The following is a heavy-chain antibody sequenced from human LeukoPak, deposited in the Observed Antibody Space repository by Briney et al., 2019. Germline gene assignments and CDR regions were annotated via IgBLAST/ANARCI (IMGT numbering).Heavy chain of an antibody. CDR1: RFTFNTYS. V-gene: IGHV3-21*06. Sequence: GGSLRLSCEASRFTFNTYSMNWARQAPGKGLEWVSSIYSSGGYMFYADSVKGRFIISRDNAKDSLYLQMNSLRVEDTAVYYCLRGDRRDYWGQGTLVTVSS. J-gene: IGHJ4*02. CDR3: LRGDRRDY. CDR2: IYSSGGYM.